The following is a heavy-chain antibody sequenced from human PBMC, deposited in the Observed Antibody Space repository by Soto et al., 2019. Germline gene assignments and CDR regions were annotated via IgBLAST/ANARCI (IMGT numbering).Heavy chain of an antibody. J-gene: IGHJ4*02. Sequence: ASETLSLTCTVSGGSISSSSYYWGWIRQPPGKGLECIGSIYYSGSTYYNPSLKSRVTISVDTSKNQFSLKLSSVTAADTAVYYCACSNDYGDYEFESWGQGTLVTVSS. D-gene: IGHD4-17*01. CDR3: ACSNDYGDYEFES. CDR1: GGSISSSSYY. V-gene: IGHV4-39*01. CDR2: IYYSGST.